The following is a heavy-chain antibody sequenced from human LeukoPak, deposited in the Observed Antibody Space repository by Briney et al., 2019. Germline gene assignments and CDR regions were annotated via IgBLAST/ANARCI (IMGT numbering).Heavy chain of an antibody. CDR2: ISAYNGNT. D-gene: IGHD3-22*01. CDR1: GYTFTSYG. CDR3: ARGGYYDSSGSPDY. Sequence: ASVMVSCKASGYTFTSYGINWVRQAPGQGLEWMGWISAYNGNTNYAQKLQGRVTMTTDTSTSTAYMELRSLRSDDTAVYYCARGGYYDSSGSPDYWGQGTLVTVSS. J-gene: IGHJ4*02. V-gene: IGHV1-18*01.